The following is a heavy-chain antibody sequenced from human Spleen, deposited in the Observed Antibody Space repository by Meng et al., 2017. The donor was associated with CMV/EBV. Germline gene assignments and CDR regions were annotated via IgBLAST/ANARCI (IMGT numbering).Heavy chain of an antibody. J-gene: IGHJ3*02. D-gene: IGHD2-15*01. V-gene: IGHV1-18*01. Sequence: QGRLVRLGAEVKKPGASVKVSCKAPGYAFTSYGISWVRQAPGQGLEWMGWISAYNGNTNYAQKLQGRVTMTTDTSTSTAYMELRSLRSDDTAVYYCARDALEWWLSLRAFDIWGQGTMVTVSS. CDR3: ARDALEWWLSLRAFDI. CDR1: GYAFTSYG. CDR2: ISAYNGNT.